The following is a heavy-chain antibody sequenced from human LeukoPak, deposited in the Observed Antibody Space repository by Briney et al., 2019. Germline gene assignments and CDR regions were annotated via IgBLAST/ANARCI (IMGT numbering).Heavy chain of an antibody. CDR2: IYSGGST. CDR3: ARSWNARLNFDY. D-gene: IGHD1-1*01. CDR1: GVSISSHY. V-gene: IGHV3-66*02. J-gene: IGHJ4*02. Sequence: PGGSLRLSCAVSGVSISSHYMNWVRQAPGKGLEWVSVIYSGGSTYYADSVKGRFTISRDNSKNMLYLQMDSPRAEDTGVYYCARSWNARLNFDYWGQGTLVTVSS.